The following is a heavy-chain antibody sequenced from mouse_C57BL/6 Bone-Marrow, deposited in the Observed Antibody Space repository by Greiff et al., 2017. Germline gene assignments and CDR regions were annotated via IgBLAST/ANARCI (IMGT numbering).Heavy chain of an antibody. CDR3: ARSPGPYAMDY. J-gene: IGHJ4*01. D-gene: IGHD3-1*01. V-gene: IGHV1-4*01. Sequence: VQLQQSGAELARPGASVKMSCKASGYTFTSYTMHWVKQRPGQGLEWIGYINPSSGYTKYNQKFKDKATLTADKSSSTAYMQLSSLTSEDSAVXYCARSPGPYAMDYWGQGTSVTVSS. CDR2: INPSSGYT. CDR1: GYTFTSYT.